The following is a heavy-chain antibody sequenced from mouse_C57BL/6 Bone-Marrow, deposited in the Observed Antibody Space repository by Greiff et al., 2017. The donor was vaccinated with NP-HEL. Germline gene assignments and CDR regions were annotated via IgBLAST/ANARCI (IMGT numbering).Heavy chain of an antibody. Sequence: QVQLQQSGPGLVQPSQSLSITCTVSGFSLTSYGVHWVRQSPGKGLEWLGVIWSGGSTDYNAAFISRLSISKDNSKSQVFFKMNSLQADDTAIYYCARTYYYGSSYPYYYAMDYWGQGTSVTVSS. D-gene: IGHD1-1*01. V-gene: IGHV2-2*01. CDR3: ARTYYYGSSYPYYYAMDY. CDR1: GFSLTSYG. CDR2: IWSGGST. J-gene: IGHJ4*01.